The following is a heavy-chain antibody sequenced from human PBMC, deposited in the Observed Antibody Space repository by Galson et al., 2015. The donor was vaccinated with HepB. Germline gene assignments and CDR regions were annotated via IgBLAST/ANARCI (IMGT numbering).Heavy chain of an antibody. CDR3: ASRVTMVYY. D-gene: IGHD3-10*01. CDR2: ISGSGGST. Sequence: SLRLSCAASGFTFSSYAMSWVRQAPGKGLEWVSAISGSGGSTYYADSVKGRFTISRDNSKKTLCLQMNSLRAEDTAVYYCASRVTMVYYWGQATLLTVSS. CDR1: GFTFSSYA. V-gene: IGHV3-23*01. J-gene: IGHJ4*02.